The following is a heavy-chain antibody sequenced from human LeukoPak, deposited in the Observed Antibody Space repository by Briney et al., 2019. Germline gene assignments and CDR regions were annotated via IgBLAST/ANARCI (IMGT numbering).Heavy chain of an antibody. J-gene: IGHJ6*02. CDR3: ARDIVVVTRDYYYGMDV. Sequence: SVKVSCKASGYTFTGYYMHWVRQAPGQGLEWMGWINPNSGGTNYAQKFQGRVTMTRDTSISTAYMELSRLRSDDTAVYYCARDIVVVTRDYYYGMDVWGQGTTVTVSS. D-gene: IGHD2-15*01. CDR2: INPNSGGT. CDR1: GYTFTGYY. V-gene: IGHV1-2*02.